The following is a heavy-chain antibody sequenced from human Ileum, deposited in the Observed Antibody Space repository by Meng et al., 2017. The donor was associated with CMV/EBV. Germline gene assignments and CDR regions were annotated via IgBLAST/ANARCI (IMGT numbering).Heavy chain of an antibody. Sequence: QITLKESGPTVVKPTQTLTLTCTFSGFSLTRGVGVGWIRQPPGKALEWLAAVFWDDDKHYSPSLKSRLSIIKDTSNNQVFLTMTNVDPVDTASYYCARTTKARTSYHDTFDYWGQGTLVTVSS. D-gene: IGHD3-22*01. CDR3: ARTTKARTSYHDTFDY. CDR1: GFSLTRGVG. J-gene: IGHJ4*02. CDR2: VFWDDDK. V-gene: IGHV2-5*02.